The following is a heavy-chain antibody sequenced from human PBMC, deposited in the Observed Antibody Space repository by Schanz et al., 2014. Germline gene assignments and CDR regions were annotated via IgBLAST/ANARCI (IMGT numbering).Heavy chain of an antibody. D-gene: IGHD4-17*01. CDR2: ITPILGIA. CDR3: ARGYGDSPSDF. J-gene: IGHJ4*02. Sequence: QVQLVHSGAEVKKPGSSMKVSCKASGGTFNSYTINWVRQAPGQGLEWMGRITPILGIANYAQKFQGRVTITADRSTSTAYMELSSLRSEDTAVYYCARGYGDSPSDFWGQGTLVTVSS. V-gene: IGHV1-69*02. CDR1: GGTFNSYT.